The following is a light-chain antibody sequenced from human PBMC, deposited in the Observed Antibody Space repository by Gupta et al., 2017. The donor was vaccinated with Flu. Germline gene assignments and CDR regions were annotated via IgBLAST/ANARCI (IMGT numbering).Light chain of an antibody. CDR3: QQYGSSPLIT. V-gene: IGKV3-20*01. CDR2: CAS. J-gene: IGKJ5*01. Sequence: DQQKPGQAPRLLIYCASSRATGIPDRFSGSGSGTDFTLTISRLEPEDFAVYYCQQYGSSPLITFGQGTRLEI.